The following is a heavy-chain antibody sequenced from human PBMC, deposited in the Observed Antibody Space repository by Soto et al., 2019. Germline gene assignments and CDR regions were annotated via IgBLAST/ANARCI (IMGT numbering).Heavy chain of an antibody. CDR3: AKRLSVFRGVPLLDP. V-gene: IGHV3-23*01. CDR2: ISDSGENT. CDR1: GFTFRSYA. J-gene: IGHJ5*02. D-gene: IGHD3-10*01. Sequence: PGGSLRLSCAASGFTFRSYAMNWVRQAPGKGLEWVSTISDSGENTHYADSVKGRFTISRDNSKDMGYLQMNSLSAEDTAVYFCAKRLSVFRGVPLLDPWGQGVLVTVSS.